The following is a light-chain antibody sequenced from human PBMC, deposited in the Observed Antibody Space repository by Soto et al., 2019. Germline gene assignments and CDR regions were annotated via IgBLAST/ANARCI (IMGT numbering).Light chain of an antibody. J-gene: IGKJ5*01. CDR2: AAS. V-gene: IGKV1-5*01. Sequence: DIQMTQSPSSLSASVGDRVTITCRASQSISSYLNWYQQKPGKAPKLLIYAASSLESGVPSRFSGSGSGTEFTLTINSLQPDDFATYYCQQYNSYSYTFGQGTRLEIK. CDR3: QQYNSYSYT. CDR1: QSISSY.